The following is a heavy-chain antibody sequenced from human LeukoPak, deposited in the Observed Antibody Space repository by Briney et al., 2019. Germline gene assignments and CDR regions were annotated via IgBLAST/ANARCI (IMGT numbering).Heavy chain of an antibody. D-gene: IGHD3-22*01. J-gene: IGHJ4*02. CDR1: GFTFSSYT. CDR2: ISTSATYT. V-gene: IGHV3-21*01. CDR3: ARDPGDSRFDY. Sequence: GGSLRLSCAVSGFTFSSYTMHWVRQAPMKGLEWVSSISTSATYTYYADSVKGRFSVSRDNAKNSLYLQMNSLRAEDTAVYFCARDPGDSRFDYWGQGTLVTVSS.